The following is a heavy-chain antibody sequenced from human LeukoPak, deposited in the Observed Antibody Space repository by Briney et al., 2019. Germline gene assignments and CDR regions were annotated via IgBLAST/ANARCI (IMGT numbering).Heavy chain of an antibody. CDR2: IGSSSSFI. CDR1: GFTFSTYS. V-gene: IGHV3-21*04. D-gene: IGHD3-16*01. CDR3: AKELYDYVWGSNYAFDI. J-gene: IGHJ3*02. Sequence: PGGSLRLSCAASGFTFSTYSMNWVRQAPGKGLEWVSSIGSSSSFIHYADSVKGRFTISRDNSKNTLYLQMNSLRAEDTAVYYCAKELYDYVWGSNYAFDIWGQGTMVTVSS.